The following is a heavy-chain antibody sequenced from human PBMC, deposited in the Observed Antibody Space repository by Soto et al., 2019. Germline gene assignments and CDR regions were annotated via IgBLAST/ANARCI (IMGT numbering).Heavy chain of an antibody. CDR2: ISYDGSNK. CDR3: ARQYSGYDYYFDY. J-gene: IGHJ4*02. V-gene: IGHV3-30-3*01. CDR1: GFTFSSYA. D-gene: IGHD5-12*01. Sequence: GGSLRLSCAASGFTFSSYAMHWVRQAPGKGLEWVAVISYDGSNKYYVDSVKGRFTISRDNSKNTLYLQMNSLRAEDTAVYYCARQYSGYDYYFDYWGQGTLVTVSS.